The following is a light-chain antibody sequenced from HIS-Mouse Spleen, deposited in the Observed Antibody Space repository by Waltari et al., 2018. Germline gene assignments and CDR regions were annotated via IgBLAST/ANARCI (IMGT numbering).Light chain of an antibody. CDR1: KLGDKY. CDR2: QDS. CDR3: QAWDSSYSV. Sequence: SYELTQPPSVSVSPGQTASITCSGAKLGDKYACWYQQKPGKSPVLVIDQDSKRPSGIPERFSGSNSGNTATLTISGTQAMDEADYYCQAWDSSYSVFGGGTKLTVL. J-gene: IGLJ2*01. V-gene: IGLV3-1*01.